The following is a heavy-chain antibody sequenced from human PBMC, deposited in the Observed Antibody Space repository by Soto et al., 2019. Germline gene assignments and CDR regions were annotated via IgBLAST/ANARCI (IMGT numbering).Heavy chain of an antibody. Sequence: SGGSLRLSCAASGFTFSIYAMSWVRQAPGKGLEWVSAISGSGGSTYYADSVKGRFTISRDNSKNTLYLQMNSLRAEDTAVYYCAKRSWPDSSGYFNWFDPWGQGTLVTVSS. J-gene: IGHJ5*02. V-gene: IGHV3-23*01. CDR3: AKRSWPDSSGYFNWFDP. CDR1: GFTFSIYA. CDR2: ISGSGGST. D-gene: IGHD3-22*01.